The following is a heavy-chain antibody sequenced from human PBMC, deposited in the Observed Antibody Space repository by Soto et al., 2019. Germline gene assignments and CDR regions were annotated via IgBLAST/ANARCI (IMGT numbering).Heavy chain of an antibody. V-gene: IGHV3-30*03. J-gene: IGHJ4*02. CDR3: AGGQYSFVY. D-gene: IGHD2-15*01. CDR1: GFPFSSYG. Sequence: QVQLVESGGGVVQPGRSLRLSCAASGFPFSSYGMHCVRQAPGKGLDWVALISYDGTNQYYPASVKGRVTVSRDNSKSPLYLPISSLWAEETSVYYCAGGQYSFVYCGEGTLVSVSS. CDR2: ISYDGTNQ.